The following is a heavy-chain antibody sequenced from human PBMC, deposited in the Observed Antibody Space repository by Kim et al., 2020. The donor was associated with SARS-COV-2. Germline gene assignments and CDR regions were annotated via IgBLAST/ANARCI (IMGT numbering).Heavy chain of an antibody. D-gene: IGHD5-18*01. Sequence: ASVKVSCKASGYTFTSYGISWVRQAPGQGLEWMGWISAYNGNTNYAQKLQGRVTMTTDTSTSTAYMELRSLRSDDTAVYYCARDSRWIQLDPEYFDYWGQGTLVTVSS. CDR1: GYTFTSYG. CDR3: ARDSRWIQLDPEYFDY. J-gene: IGHJ4*02. CDR2: ISAYNGNT. V-gene: IGHV1-18*01.